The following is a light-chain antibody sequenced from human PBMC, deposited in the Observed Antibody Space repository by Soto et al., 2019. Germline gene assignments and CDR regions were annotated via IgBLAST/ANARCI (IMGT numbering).Light chain of an antibody. Sequence: QSALTQPASVSGSPRQSITISCTETSSDVGSYNLVSWYQQHPGKAPKLMIYEGNKRPSGVSNRFSGSKSANTASLTISGLQTEDEADYYCCSYAGTNTFVFGTGTKLTVL. J-gene: IGLJ1*01. CDR1: SSDVGSYNL. CDR2: EGN. CDR3: CSYAGTNTFV. V-gene: IGLV2-23*01.